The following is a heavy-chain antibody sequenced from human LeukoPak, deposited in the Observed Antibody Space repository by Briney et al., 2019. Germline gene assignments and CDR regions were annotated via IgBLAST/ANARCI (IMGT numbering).Heavy chain of an antibody. CDR1: GFTFSSYW. CDR3: VSGGGSQSLGY. J-gene: IGHJ4*02. CDR2: ITIDGSTT. Sequence: GGSLRLSCAASGFTFSSYWMHWVRQAPGKGLVWVSRITIDGSTTSYADSVKGRFTISRGNAKNTVYMQMTRLRAEDTAVYYCVSGGGSQSLGYWGQGTLVTVSS. D-gene: IGHD1-26*01. V-gene: IGHV3-74*01.